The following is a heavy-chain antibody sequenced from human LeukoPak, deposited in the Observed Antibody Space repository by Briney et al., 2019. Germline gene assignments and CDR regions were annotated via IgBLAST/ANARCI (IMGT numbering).Heavy chain of an antibody. CDR2: ISAYNGNT. J-gene: IGHJ4*02. D-gene: IGHD3-10*01. CDR1: GYTFTSYG. V-gene: IGHV1-18*01. Sequence: ASVKVSCKASGYTFTSYGISWVRQAPGQGLEWMGWISAYNGNTNYAQKFQGRVTMTRNTSISTAYMELSSLRSEDTAVYYCARAVGGYYGSGSYYRWGQGTLVTVSS. CDR3: ARAVGGYYGSGSYYR.